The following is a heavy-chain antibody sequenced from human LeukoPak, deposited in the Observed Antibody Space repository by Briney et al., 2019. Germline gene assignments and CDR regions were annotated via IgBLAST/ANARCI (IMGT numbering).Heavy chain of an antibody. D-gene: IGHD3-22*01. CDR2: ISSNGGST. CDR3: AKDNYYDSSSPLGY. J-gene: IGHJ4*02. CDR1: GFTFSSYA. V-gene: IGHV3-64*01. Sequence: GGSLRLSCAASGFTFSSYAMHWVRQAPGKGLEYVSAISSNGGSTYYANSVKGRFTISRDNSKNTLYLQMGSLRAEDMAVYYCAKDNYYDSSSPLGYWGQGTLVTVSS.